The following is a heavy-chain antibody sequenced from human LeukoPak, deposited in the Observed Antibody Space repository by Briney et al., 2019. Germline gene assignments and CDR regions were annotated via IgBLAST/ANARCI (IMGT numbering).Heavy chain of an antibody. CDR1: GYTFTGYY. V-gene: IGHV1-18*04. J-gene: IGHJ4*02. D-gene: IGHD3-22*01. Sequence: ASVKVSCKTSGYTFTGYYIHWVRQAPGQGLEWMGWISAYNGDTNYAQKLQGRVTMTTDTSTRTAYMELRSLRSDDTAVYYCARFGYDSSGENDYWGQGTLVTVSS. CDR3: ARFGYDSSGENDY. CDR2: ISAYNGDT.